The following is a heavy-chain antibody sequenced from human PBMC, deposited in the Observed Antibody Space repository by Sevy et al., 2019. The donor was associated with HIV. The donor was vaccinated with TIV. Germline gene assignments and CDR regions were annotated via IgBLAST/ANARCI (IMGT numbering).Heavy chain of an antibody. Sequence: GGSLRLSCAVSGFTFIRHSMNWVRQAPGKGLEWVAYISSTSSSNIHYADSVKGRFTISRDNAKNSVSLQMNSLRGEDTAVYFCARDLPPSATTVPHFDCWGQGTLVTVSS. CDR3: ARDLPPSATTVPHFDC. CDR1: GFTFIRHS. V-gene: IGHV3-48*04. D-gene: IGHD4-17*01. J-gene: IGHJ4*02. CDR2: ISSTSSSNI.